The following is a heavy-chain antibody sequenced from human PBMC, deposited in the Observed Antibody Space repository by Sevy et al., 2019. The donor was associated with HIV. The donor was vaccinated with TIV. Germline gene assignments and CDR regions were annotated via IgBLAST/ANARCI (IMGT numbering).Heavy chain of an antibody. CDR1: GFTFSNYN. CDR2: ISSSNADI. V-gene: IGHV3-21*01. D-gene: IGHD1-26*01. CDR3: ARDLLVGSTYVFDI. J-gene: IGHJ3*02. Sequence: GGSLRLSCAASGFTFSNYNMNWVRQAPGEGLKWVSSISSSNADIYYTDSVKGRFTVSRDNSRKSLFLQMNGLCAEDTALYYCARDLLVGSTYVFDIWGRGTMVTVSS.